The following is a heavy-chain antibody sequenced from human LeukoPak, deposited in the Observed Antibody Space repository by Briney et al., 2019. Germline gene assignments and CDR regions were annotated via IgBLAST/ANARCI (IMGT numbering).Heavy chain of an antibody. D-gene: IGHD4-17*01. V-gene: IGHV3-9*01. Sequence: GGSLRLSCAASGFTFSSYAMSWVRQAPGKGLEWDSGISWNSGSIGYADSVKGRFTISRDNAKNSLYLQMNSLRAEDTALYYCAKGPYGDYVGYFDYWGQGTLVTVSS. CDR2: ISWNSGSI. CDR3: AKGPYGDYVGYFDY. CDR1: GFTFSSYA. J-gene: IGHJ4*02.